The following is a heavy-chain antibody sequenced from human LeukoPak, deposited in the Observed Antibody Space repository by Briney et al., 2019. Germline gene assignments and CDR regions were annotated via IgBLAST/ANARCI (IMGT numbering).Heavy chain of an antibody. Sequence: GGSLGLSCAASGFIFSDYYMGWIRQAPGKGLEWVSYISGSGSTIFYADSVKGRFTISRDNAKNSLYLQMNSLRAEDTAVYYCATYYDFWSGYYPYYYMDVRGKGTTVTVSS. CDR3: ATYYDFWSGYYPYYYMDV. J-gene: IGHJ6*03. CDR1: GFIFSDYY. V-gene: IGHV3-11*04. D-gene: IGHD3-3*01. CDR2: ISGSGSTI.